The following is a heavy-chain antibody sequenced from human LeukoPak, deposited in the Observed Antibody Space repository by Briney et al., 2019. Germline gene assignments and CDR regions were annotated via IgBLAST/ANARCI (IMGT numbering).Heavy chain of an antibody. Sequence: SVKVSCKASGGTFSSYAISWVRQAPGQGLEWMGGIIPIFGTANYAQKFQGRVTITADESTSTAYMELSSLRSEDTAVYYCARVRFSSGWYIAFDMWGQGTMVTVSS. CDR2: IIPIFGTA. D-gene: IGHD6-19*01. CDR1: GGTFSSYA. J-gene: IGHJ3*02. CDR3: ARVRFSSGWYIAFDM. V-gene: IGHV1-69*01.